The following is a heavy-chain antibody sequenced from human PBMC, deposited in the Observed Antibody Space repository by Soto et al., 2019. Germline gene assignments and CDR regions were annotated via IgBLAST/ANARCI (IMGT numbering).Heavy chain of an antibody. CDR3: ARALGGGEPLPFDY. D-gene: IGHD1-26*01. V-gene: IGHV4-39*07. CDR1: GGSISSSSYY. CDR2: IYHSGST. J-gene: IGHJ4*02. Sequence: SETLSLTCTVSGGSISSSSYYWGWIRQPPGKGLEWIGEIYHSGSTNYNPSLKSRVTISVDKSKNQFSLKLSSVTAADTAVYYCARALGGGEPLPFDYWGQGTLVTVSS.